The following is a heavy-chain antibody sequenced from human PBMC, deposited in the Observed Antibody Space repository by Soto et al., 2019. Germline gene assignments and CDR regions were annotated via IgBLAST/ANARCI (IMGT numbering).Heavy chain of an antibody. Sequence: QVQLVQSGAEVKKPGASVTVSCTASGYTFTSYYIHWVRQAPGQRLEWMGRIIPSGGSTSYAQKFQGRVTMTRDTSTSTVYMEVSGLRSEDTAVYYCARDQEPSTLYYDYYYMDVWGKGTTVTVSS. J-gene: IGHJ6*03. CDR3: ARDQEPSTLYYDYYYMDV. V-gene: IGHV1-46*03. CDR1: GYTFTSYY. CDR2: IIPSGGST.